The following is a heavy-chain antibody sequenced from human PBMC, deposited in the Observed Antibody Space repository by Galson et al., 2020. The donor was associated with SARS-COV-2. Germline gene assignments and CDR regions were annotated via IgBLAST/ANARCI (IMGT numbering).Heavy chain of an antibody. D-gene: IGHD1-26*01. J-gene: IGHJ5*02. Sequence: GGSLRLSCAASGFTFSSYAMHWVRQAPGKGLEWVAVISYDGSNKYYADSVKGRFTISRDNAKNTLYLQMNSLRAEDTAVYYCARDLGMGWRPWGQGTLVTVSS. V-gene: IGHV3-30*04. CDR1: GFTFSSYA. CDR2: ISYDGSNK. CDR3: ARDLGMGWRP.